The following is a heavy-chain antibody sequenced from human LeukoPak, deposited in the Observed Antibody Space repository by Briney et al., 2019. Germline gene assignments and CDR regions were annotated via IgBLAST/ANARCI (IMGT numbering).Heavy chain of an antibody. J-gene: IGHJ6*02. CDR2: ISSSSSYI. CDR3: ARDCSSSWYDYYGMDV. CDR1: GSTFSSYS. V-gene: IGHV3-21*01. D-gene: IGHD6-13*01. Sequence: GGSLRLSCAASGSTFSSYSMNWVRQAPGKGLEWVSSISSSSSYIYYADSVKGRFTISRDNAKNSLYLQMNSLRAEDTAVYYCARDCSSSWYDYYGMDVWGQETTVTVSS.